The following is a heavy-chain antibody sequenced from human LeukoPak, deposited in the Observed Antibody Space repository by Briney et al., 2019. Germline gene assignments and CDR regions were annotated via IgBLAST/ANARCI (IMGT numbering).Heavy chain of an antibody. CDR3: ARDFYDYVWGSYRYIVYYYYMDV. J-gene: IGHJ6*03. Sequence: PGGSLRLSCAASGFTFNNYGMSWVRQAPGKGLEWVSAISVSGNTYHADSVKGRFTISRDNAKNTLYLQMNSLRAEDTAVYYCARDFYDYVWGSYRYIVYYYYMDVWGKGTTVTISS. CDR2: ISVSGNT. V-gene: IGHV3-23*01. CDR1: GFTFNNYG. D-gene: IGHD3-16*02.